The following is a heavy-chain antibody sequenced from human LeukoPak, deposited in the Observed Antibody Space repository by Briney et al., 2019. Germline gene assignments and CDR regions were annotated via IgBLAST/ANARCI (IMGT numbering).Heavy chain of an antibody. CDR1: GYTFTTYW. V-gene: IGHV5-51*01. Sequence: GESLKISCQCSGYTFTTYWIGWVRQMPGKGLEWMGTIYPGDSNTRYSPSFQGQVTISADKSITTAYLQWSSLKASDTAMYNCARRYTGAYSYYFDYWGQGTLVTVSS. CDR2: IYPGDSNT. J-gene: IGHJ4*02. CDR3: ARRYTGAYSYYFDY. D-gene: IGHD2-8*02.